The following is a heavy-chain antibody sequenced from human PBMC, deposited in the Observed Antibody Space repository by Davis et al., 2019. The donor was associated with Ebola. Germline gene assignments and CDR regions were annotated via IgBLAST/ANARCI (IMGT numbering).Heavy chain of an antibody. J-gene: IGHJ4*02. CDR2: INPSGGST. Sequence: AASVKVSCKASGYTLTSYYMHWVRQAPGQGLEWMGIINPSGGSTSYAQKFQGRVTMTRDTSTSTVYMELSSLRSEDTAVYYCARDLTVRGIAAAGSGYWGQGTLVTVSS. CDR3: ARDLTVRGIAAAGSGY. D-gene: IGHD6-13*01. V-gene: IGHV1-46*01. CDR1: GYTLTSYY.